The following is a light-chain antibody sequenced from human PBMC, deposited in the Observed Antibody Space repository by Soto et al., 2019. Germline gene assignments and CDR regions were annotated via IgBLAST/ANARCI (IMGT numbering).Light chain of an antibody. Sequence: EIVMTQSPATLSVSPGERATLSCRASQSVSSNLAWYQQKHGQAPRLLLYGASTRATGIPARFSGSGSGTEFTLTSSRLQSEDFAIYYCQHYNNWPRTFGQGTKVEIK. J-gene: IGKJ1*01. CDR3: QHYNNWPRT. CDR1: QSVSSN. CDR2: GAS. V-gene: IGKV3-15*01.